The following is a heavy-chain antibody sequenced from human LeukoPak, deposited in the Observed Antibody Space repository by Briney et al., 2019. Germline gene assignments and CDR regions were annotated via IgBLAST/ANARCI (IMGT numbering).Heavy chain of an antibody. J-gene: IGHJ4*02. CDR2: ISSSSSYI. CDR3: ARAAVWAPGGYDYVWGSYRPYYFDY. CDR1: GFTFSSYS. D-gene: IGHD3-16*02. Sequence: PGGSLRLSCAASGFTFSSYSMNWVRQAPGKGLEWVSSISSSSSYIYYADSVKGRFTISRDNAKNSLYLQMNSLRVEDTAVYYCARAAVWAPGGYDYVWGSYRPYYFDYWGQGTLVTVSS. V-gene: IGHV3-21*01.